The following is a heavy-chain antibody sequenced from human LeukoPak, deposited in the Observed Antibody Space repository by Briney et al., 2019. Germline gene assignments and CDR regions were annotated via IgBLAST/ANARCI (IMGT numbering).Heavy chain of an antibody. D-gene: IGHD1-7*01. CDR1: GYTFTDYY. CDR2: VDPEDGET. V-gene: IGHV1-69-2*01. Sequence: GASVKVSCKASGYTFTDYYMHWVQQAPGKGLEWMGRVDPEDGETIYAEKFQGRVTITADTSTDTAYMEPSSLRSEDTAVYYCATLSSAGTTDWFDPWGQGTLVTVSS. CDR3: ATLSSAGTTDWFDP. J-gene: IGHJ5*02.